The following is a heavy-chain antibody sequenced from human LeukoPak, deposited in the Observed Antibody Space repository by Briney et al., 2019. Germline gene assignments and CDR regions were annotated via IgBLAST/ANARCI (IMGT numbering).Heavy chain of an antibody. D-gene: IGHD6-13*01. CDR3: ARKQGGQLVNTRRWFDP. J-gene: IGHJ5*02. Sequence: SDTLSLTCAVYGGPFSDYYWSWIRHSPGKGREWIGEINHCGSTYYNPSLKSRVTISLDTSKSQFSLKLTSLTAADTAVYYCARKQGGQLVNTRRWFDPWGQGTLVTVSS. CDR2: INHCGST. CDR1: GGPFSDYY. V-gene: IGHV4-34*01.